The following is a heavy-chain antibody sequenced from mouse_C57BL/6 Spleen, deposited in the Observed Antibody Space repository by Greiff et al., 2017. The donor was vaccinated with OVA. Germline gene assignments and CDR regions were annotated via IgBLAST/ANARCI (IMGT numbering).Heavy chain of an antibody. D-gene: IGHD3-1*01. CDR1: GFTFSDYG. CDR3: ARRSGRDWYFDV. CDR2: ISSGSSTI. V-gene: IGHV5-17*01. Sequence: EVMLVESGGGLVKPGGSLKLPCAASGFTFSDYGMHWVRQAPEKGLEWVAYISSGSSTIYYADTVKGRFTISRDNAKNTLFLQMTSLRSEDTAMYYCARRSGRDWYFDVWGTGTTVTVSS. J-gene: IGHJ1*03.